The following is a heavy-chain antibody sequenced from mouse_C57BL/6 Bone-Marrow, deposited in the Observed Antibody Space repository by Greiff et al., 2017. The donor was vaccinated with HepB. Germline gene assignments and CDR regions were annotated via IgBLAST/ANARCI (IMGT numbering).Heavy chain of an antibody. J-gene: IGHJ4*01. Sequence: QVQLQQSGAELAKPGASVKLSCKASGYTFTSYWMHWVKQRPGQGLEWIGYINPSSGYTKYNQKFKDKATLTADKSSSTAYMQLSSLTYDDSAVYYCANRLHGSSLLYYYAMDYWGQGTSVTVSS. D-gene: IGHD1-1*01. CDR1: GYTFTSYW. CDR2: INPSSGYT. CDR3: ANRLHGSSLLYYYAMDY. V-gene: IGHV1-7*01.